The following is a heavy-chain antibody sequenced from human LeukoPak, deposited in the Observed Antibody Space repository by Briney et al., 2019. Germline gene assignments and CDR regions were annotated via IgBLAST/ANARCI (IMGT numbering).Heavy chain of an antibody. V-gene: IGHV4-39*01. CDR2: IYYSGST. CDR1: GGSISRSSYY. Sequence: PSVTLSLTCTVSGGSISRSSYYWGRIRQTPGKGLEWIGSIYYSGSTYYNPSLKSRVTISVDTSKNQFSLKLSSVTAADTAVYYSARGRGLTGSYYFDYWGQGTLVTVSS. D-gene: IGHD3-9*01. CDR3: ARGRGLTGSYYFDY. J-gene: IGHJ4*02.